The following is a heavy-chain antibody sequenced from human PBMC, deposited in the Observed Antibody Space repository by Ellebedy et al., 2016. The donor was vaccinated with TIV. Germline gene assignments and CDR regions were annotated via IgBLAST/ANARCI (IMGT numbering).Heavy chain of an antibody. CDR3: AKVGGDYYDGTGYPIFFDY. Sequence: GESLKISCAASGFTFNSYAMSWVRQAPGKGLEWVSIISGSGGTIYYADSVKGRFTISRDRSKNTLFLQMNSLRAEDTAVYYCAKVGGDYYDGTGYPIFFDYWGQGTLVAVSS. J-gene: IGHJ4*02. D-gene: IGHD3-22*01. CDR1: GFTFNSYA. V-gene: IGHV3-23*01. CDR2: ISGSGGTI.